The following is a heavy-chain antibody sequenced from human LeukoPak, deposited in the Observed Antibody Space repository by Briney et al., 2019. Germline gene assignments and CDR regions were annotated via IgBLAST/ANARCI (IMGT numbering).Heavy chain of an antibody. D-gene: IGHD5-24*01. CDR1: GASITSAGYY. J-gene: IGHJ4*02. V-gene: IGHV4-31*03. CDR2: ISYSGSA. CDR3: ARDPQDGAQRIDY. Sequence: SQTLSLTCSVSGASITSAGYYWTWLRQHPGEGLEWVGYISYSGSAYYNPSLTSRTIISVDTSKNQFSLKLTSVTAADTAVYYCARDPQDGAQRIDYWGQGTLVTVSS.